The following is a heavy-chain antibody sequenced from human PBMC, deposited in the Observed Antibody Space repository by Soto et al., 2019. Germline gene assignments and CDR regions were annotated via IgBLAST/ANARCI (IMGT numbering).Heavy chain of an antibody. Sequence: QVQLQPWGAGLLKPSETLSLTCAVYGGSFSGYYLSWIRQTPGKGLAWIWEINHSGSTNFHPSLKSRVPISVDTSKNQFSLTLSSVTAADTAVYYCAKSGGGFDYWGQGTLVTVSS. CDR1: GGSFSGYY. CDR3: AKSGGGFDY. D-gene: IGHD2-15*01. J-gene: IGHJ4*02. V-gene: IGHV4-34*01. CDR2: INHSGST.